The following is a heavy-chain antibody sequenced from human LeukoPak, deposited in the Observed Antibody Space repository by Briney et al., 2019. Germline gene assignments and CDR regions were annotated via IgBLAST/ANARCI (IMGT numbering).Heavy chain of an antibody. CDR1: GFPFSNHA. J-gene: IGHJ5*02. D-gene: IGHD2-21*02. CDR3: VREAGYCASVCLKSNWFDP. Sequence: GGSLRLSCAASGFPFSNHAMSWVRQPPGKGLEWVSAISNGNTYYADSVRGRFTISRDDSKNMVYLQMNSLRDEDMALYYCVREAGYCASVCLKSNWFDPWGQGTLVTVSS. CDR2: ISNGNT. V-gene: IGHV3-23*01.